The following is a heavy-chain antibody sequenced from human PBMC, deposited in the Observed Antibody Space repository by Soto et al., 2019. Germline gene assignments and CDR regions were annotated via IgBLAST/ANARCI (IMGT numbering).Heavy chain of an antibody. CDR1: GFTFNTHW. Sequence: GGSLRLSCTASGFTFNTHWMHWVRQAPGKGLVWVSRIYFDGITINYADSVKGRLTVSRDNAKNTVYLHVNTLRDEDTAVYYCASGGGVEVDYWGQGTLVTVSS. J-gene: IGHJ4*01. CDR2: IYFDGITI. D-gene: IGHD3-3*01. CDR3: ASGGGVEVDY. V-gene: IGHV3-74*01.